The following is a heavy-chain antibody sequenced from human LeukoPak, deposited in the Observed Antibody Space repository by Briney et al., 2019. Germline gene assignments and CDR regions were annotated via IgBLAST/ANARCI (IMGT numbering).Heavy chain of an antibody. J-gene: IGHJ4*02. V-gene: IGHV3-49*04. CDR2: IRSKAYGGTT. Sequence: GGSLRLSCAASGFTFGDYAMSWVRQAPGKGLEWVGFIRSKAYGGTTEYAASVKGRFTISRDDSKSIAYLQMNSLKTEDTAVYYCTHSGSYYYFDYWGQGTLVTVSS. D-gene: IGHD1-26*01. CDR3: THSGSYYYFDY. CDR1: GFTFGDYA.